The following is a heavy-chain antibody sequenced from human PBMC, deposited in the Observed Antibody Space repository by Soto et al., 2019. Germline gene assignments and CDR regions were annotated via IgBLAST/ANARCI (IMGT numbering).Heavy chain of an antibody. CDR3: TRDMALHDCGDYTDAFDI. V-gene: IGHV3-15*01. Sequence: GGSLRLSCAASGFTFSNAWMSWVRQAPGKGLEWVGRIKSKTDGGTTDYAAPVKGRFTISSDDSKNKLYLQMNSLKSEDTAGCYCTRDMALHDCGDYTDAFDIWGQGTMVTVSS. CDR2: IKSKTDGGTT. J-gene: IGHJ3*02. CDR1: GFTFSNAW. D-gene: IGHD4-17*01.